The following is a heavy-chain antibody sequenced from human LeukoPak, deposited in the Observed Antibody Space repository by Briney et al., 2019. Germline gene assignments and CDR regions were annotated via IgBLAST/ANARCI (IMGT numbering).Heavy chain of an antibody. V-gene: IGHV3-73*01. J-gene: IGHJ4*02. CDR2: VTSKTNNYAT. CDR3: TMGGVAGNSYFDN. Sequence: SGGSLKLSCAASGFTFSGSTLHWVRQASGKGLEWVGRVTSKTNNYATSYSASVRGRFTISRDDSKRTAFLQMTSLETEDTAVYYCTMGGVAGNSYFDNWGQGTLVTVSS. CDR1: GFTFSGST. D-gene: IGHD6-19*01.